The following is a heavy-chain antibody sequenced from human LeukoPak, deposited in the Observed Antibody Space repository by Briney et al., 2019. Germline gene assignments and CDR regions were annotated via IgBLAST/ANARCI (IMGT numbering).Heavy chain of an antibody. V-gene: IGHV3-30*02. CDR3: AKERDTAMVTIDY. Sequence: GGSLRLSCAASGFTFSSYGMDWVRQAPGKGLEWVAFIRYDGSNKYYADSVKGRFTISRDNSKNTLYLQMNSLRAEDTAVYYCAKERDTAMVTIDYWGQGTLVTVSS. CDR2: IRYDGSNK. D-gene: IGHD5-18*01. CDR1: GFTFSSYG. J-gene: IGHJ4*02.